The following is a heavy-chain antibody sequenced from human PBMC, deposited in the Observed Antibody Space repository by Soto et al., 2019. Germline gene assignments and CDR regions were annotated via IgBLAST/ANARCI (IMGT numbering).Heavy chain of an antibody. Sequence: EVQLLESGGGLVQPGGSLRLSCAASGFTFSSFAMSWVRQAPGKGLEWVSAISGSGGSTNYADSVKGRFTISRGNSKNTLYLQMNSLRAEDTAVYYCAKGGVVGATWWSDAFDIWGQGTMVTVSS. D-gene: IGHD1-26*01. V-gene: IGHV3-23*01. CDR2: ISGSGGST. CDR3: AKGGVVGATWWSDAFDI. J-gene: IGHJ3*02. CDR1: GFTFSSFA.